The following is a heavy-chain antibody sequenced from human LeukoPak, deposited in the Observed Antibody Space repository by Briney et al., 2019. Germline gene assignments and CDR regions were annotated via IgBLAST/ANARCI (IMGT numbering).Heavy chain of an antibody. Sequence: GSLRLSCAASGSTFSNHWMTWVRQAPGKGLEWVASIEKDGSEKYYVDSVEGRFTISRDNARNSLYLQMNSLRAEDTAVYYCARAPGYRGFLDYWGQGNLVTVSS. D-gene: IGHD5-18*01. CDR2: IEKDGSEK. V-gene: IGHV3-7*01. J-gene: IGHJ4*02. CDR1: GSTFSNHW. CDR3: ARAPGYRGFLDY.